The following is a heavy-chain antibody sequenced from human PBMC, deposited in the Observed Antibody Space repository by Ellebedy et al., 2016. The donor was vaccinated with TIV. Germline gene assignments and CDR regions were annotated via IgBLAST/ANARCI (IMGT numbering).Heavy chain of an antibody. V-gene: IGHV4-4*07. CDR1: GGSISSYY. J-gene: IGHJ4*02. D-gene: IGHD5-12*01. CDR2: IYTSGST. Sequence: SETLSLTXTVSGGSISSYYWSWIRQPAGKGLEWIGRIYTSGSTNYNPSLKSRVTISVDTSKNQFSLKLSSVTAADTAVYYCARERPGYSGYDYSYYFDYWGQGTLVTVSS. CDR3: ARERPGYSGYDYSYYFDY.